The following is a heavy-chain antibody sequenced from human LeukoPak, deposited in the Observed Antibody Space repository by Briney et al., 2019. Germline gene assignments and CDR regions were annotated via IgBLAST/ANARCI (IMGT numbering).Heavy chain of an antibody. CDR1: GGSISSGGYY. D-gene: IGHD1-14*01. CDR3: AREPVSNWFDP. J-gene: IGHJ5*02. CDR2: IYYSGST. Sequence: SETLSLTCTVSGGSISSGGYYWSWIRQHPGKGLEWIGYIYYSGSTYYNPSLKSRVTISVDTSKNQFSLKLSPVTAADTAVYYCAREPVSNWFDPWGQGPLVTVSS. V-gene: IGHV4-31*03.